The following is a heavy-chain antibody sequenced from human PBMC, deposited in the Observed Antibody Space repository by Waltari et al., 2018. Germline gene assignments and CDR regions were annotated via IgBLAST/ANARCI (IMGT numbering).Heavy chain of an antibody. CDR2: IYSGGST. CDR1: GFTFSSYA. V-gene: IGHV3-23*03. J-gene: IGHJ4*02. D-gene: IGHD2-21*01. Sequence: EVHLLASGGGLVQPGGSLRLSCAASGFTFSSYAMRWVRQAPGKGLEWVSVIYSGGSTYYADAVKGRFTISRDNSKNTLYLQMNSLRAEDTAVYYCARDPISGGDSLDYWGQGTLVTVSS. CDR3: ARDPISGGDSLDY.